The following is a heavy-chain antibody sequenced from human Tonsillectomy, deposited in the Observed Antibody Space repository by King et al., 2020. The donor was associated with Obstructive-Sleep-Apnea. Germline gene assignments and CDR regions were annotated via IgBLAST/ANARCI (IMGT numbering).Heavy chain of an antibody. J-gene: IGHJ4*02. CDR3: ARDRVVPAASEFDY. CDR1: GFIFSDYY. D-gene: IGHD2-2*01. V-gene: IGHV3-11*06. Sequence: QLVQSGGGLVKPGGSLRLSCTASGFIFSDYYMTWIRQAPGKGLEWVSYISCSSSYTNYADSVKGRFTISRDNAKNSLYLQMNSLRAEDTAVYYCARDRVVPAASEFDYWGQGILVTVSS. CDR2: ISCSSSYT.